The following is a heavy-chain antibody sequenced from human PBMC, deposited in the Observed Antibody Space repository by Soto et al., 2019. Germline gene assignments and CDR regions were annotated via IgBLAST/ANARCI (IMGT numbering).Heavy chain of an antibody. Sequence: QVQLVESGGGVVQPGRSLRLSCAASGFTFSSYGMHWVRQAPGKGLEWVAVISYDGSNKYYADSVKGRFTISRDNSKNTLYLQMNSLRAEDTAVYYGANGLLGPGRAYGLDVWGQGTTVTVSS. V-gene: IGHV3-30*18. J-gene: IGHJ6*02. CDR1: GFTFSSYG. CDR2: ISYDGSNK. D-gene: IGHD7-27*01. CDR3: ANGLLGPGRAYGLDV.